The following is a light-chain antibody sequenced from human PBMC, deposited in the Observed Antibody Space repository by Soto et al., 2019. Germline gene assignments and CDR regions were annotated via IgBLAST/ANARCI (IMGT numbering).Light chain of an antibody. J-gene: IGKJ1*01. CDR3: QFYNIWVPA. Sequence: RATLSCRASQSISGALARYQQKPGQAPSLLIYGASTRATSFPARFSGSGFGTDFTRRLTSLQCGDCIPYDPQFYNIWVPAFVHGTKVDIK. V-gene: IGKV3-15*01. CDR2: GAS. CDR1: QSISGA.